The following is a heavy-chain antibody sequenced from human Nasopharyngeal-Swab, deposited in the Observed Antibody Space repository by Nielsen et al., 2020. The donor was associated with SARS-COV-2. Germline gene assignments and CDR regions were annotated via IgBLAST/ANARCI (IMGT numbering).Heavy chain of an antibody. D-gene: IGHD2-8*01. CDR2: ISYDGSNK. CDR1: GFTFSSYT. CDR3: ARDILRRIVLMVYEDYYGMDV. Sequence: GESLKISCAASGFTFSSYTIHWVRQAPGKGLEWVAVISYDGSNKYYADSVKGRFTISRDNAKNSLYLQMNSLRAEDTAVYYCARDILRRIVLMVYEDYYGMDVWGQGTTVTVSS. V-gene: IGHV3-30*04. J-gene: IGHJ6*02.